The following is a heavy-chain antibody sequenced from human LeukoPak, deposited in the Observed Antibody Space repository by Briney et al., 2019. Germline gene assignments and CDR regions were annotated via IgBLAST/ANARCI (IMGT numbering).Heavy chain of an antibody. V-gene: IGHV3-23*01. CDR2: ISGSGGST. D-gene: IGHD3-10*01. J-gene: IGHJ6*02. CDR3: AKDYIPAGLLWFGEFTPYYYYGMDV. CDR1: GFTFSSYA. Sequence: PGGSLRLSCAASGFTFSSYAMSWVGQAPGKGLEWVSAISGSGGSTYYADSVKGRFTISRDNSKNTLYLQMNSLRAEDTAVYYCAKDYIPAGLLWFGEFTPYYYYGMDVWGQGTTVTVSS.